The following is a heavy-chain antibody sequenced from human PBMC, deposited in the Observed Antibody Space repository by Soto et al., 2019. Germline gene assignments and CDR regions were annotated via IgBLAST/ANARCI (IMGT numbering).Heavy chain of an antibody. J-gene: IGHJ1*01. CDR3: AREENCSGGTCYSEYFHR. CDR1: GYPFTAYS. Sequence: GSVKVSCKASGYPFTAYSMHWVRLAPGQGLEWMGVVNPSGGSTKYAQNFQGRVTMTRDTSTTTIYMELSSLRSDDTAIYYCAREENCSGGTCYSEYFHRWGQGTLVTVSS. CDR2: VNPSGGST. D-gene: IGHD2-15*01. V-gene: IGHV1-46*01.